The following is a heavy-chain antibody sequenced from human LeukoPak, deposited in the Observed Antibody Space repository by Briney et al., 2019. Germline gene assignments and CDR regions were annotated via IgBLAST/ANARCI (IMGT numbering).Heavy chain of an antibody. V-gene: IGHV4-39*01. Sequence: PSETLSLTCTVSGGSISSSSYYWGWIRQPPGKGLEWIGSIYYSGSTYYNPSLKSRVTISVDTSKNQFSLKLSSVTAADTAVYYCARHGVSSSWDPIYFDYWGQGTLVTVSS. CDR2: IYYSGST. CDR1: GGSISSSSYY. J-gene: IGHJ4*02. CDR3: ARHGVSSSWDPIYFDY. D-gene: IGHD6-13*01.